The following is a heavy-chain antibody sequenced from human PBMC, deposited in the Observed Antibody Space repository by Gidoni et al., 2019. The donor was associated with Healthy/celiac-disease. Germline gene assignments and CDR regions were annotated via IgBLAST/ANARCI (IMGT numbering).Heavy chain of an antibody. CDR2: MNPNSGNT. Sequence: QVQLVQSGAEVKKPGASVKVSCKAAGYTFTSYDINWVRQATGQGLEWMGWMNPNSGNTGYAQKFQGRVTMTRNTSISTAYMELSSLRSEDTAVYYCARGLLYDILTDDGYGMDVWGQGTTVTVSS. V-gene: IGHV1-8*01. J-gene: IGHJ6*02. D-gene: IGHD3-9*01. CDR3: ARGLLYDILTDDGYGMDV. CDR1: GYTFTSYD.